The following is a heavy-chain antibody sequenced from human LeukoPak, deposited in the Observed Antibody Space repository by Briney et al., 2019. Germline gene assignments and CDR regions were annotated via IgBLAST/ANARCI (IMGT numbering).Heavy chain of an antibody. J-gene: IGHJ3*02. D-gene: IGHD3-3*01. Sequence: GASVKVSCKASGYTFTSYYMHWVRQAPGQGLEWMGIINPSGGSTSYAQKFQGRVTMTRDTSTSTVYMELSSLRSEDTAVYYCARDSGRFLEWLHAFDIWGQGTMVTVSS. CDR1: GYTFTSYY. CDR3: ARDSGRFLEWLHAFDI. V-gene: IGHV1-46*01. CDR2: INPSGGST.